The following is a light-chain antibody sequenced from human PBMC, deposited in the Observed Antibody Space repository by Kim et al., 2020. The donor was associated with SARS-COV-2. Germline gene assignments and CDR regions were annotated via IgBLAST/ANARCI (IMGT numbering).Light chain of an antibody. CDR3: QQYGTSPYS. CDR1: QSVSSNS. Sequence: WSPGGRATLSCRASQSVSSNSLAWYQQKPGQAPRLLIYGASSRATGIPDRFSGSGSGTDFTLTISRLEPEDFVVYYCQQYGTSPYSFGQGTKLEI. J-gene: IGKJ2*03. V-gene: IGKV3-20*01. CDR2: GAS.